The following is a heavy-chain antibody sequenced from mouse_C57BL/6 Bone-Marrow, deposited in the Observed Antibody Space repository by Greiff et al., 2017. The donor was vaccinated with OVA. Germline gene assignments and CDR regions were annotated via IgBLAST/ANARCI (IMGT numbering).Heavy chain of an antibody. CDR3: ASGDSSPLDY. J-gene: IGHJ2*01. D-gene: IGHD2-12*01. V-gene: IGHV1-82*01. Sequence: QVQLKESGPELVKPGASVKISCKASGYAFSSSWMNWVKQRPGKGLEWIGRIYPGDGDTNYNGKFKGKATLTADKSSSTAYMQLSSLTSEDSAVFFCASGDSSPLDYWGQGTTLTVSS. CDR1: GYAFSSSW. CDR2: IYPGDGDT.